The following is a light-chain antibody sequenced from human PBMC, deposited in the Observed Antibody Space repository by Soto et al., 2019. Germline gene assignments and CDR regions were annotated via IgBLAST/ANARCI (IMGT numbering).Light chain of an antibody. CDR1: QSISSW. V-gene: IGKV1-5*03. CDR2: KAS. Sequence: DIQMTQSPSTLSASVGDRVTLTCRASQSISSWLAWYQQKPGKAPKLLIYKASSLESGVPSRFSGSGSGTEFTLTINSLQPDDFATYYCQQYYISSYTFGQGTKLEIK. CDR3: QQYYISSYT. J-gene: IGKJ2*01.